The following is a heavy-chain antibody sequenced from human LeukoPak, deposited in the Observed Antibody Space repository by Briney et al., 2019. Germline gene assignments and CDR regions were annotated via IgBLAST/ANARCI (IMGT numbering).Heavy chain of an antibody. J-gene: IGHJ4*02. CDR1: GFTVSSNY. V-gene: IGHV3-53*01. CDR3: AGGIGGFYDSSGYYNY. D-gene: IGHD3-22*01. CDR2: IYSGVTT. Sequence: PGGSLRLSCAASGFTVSSNYMSWVRQAQGKGLEWVSVIYSGVTTYYAESVKGRFTISRDNSKNTLFLQMNSLRAEDTAVYYCAGGIGGFYDSSGYYNYWGQGTLVTVSS.